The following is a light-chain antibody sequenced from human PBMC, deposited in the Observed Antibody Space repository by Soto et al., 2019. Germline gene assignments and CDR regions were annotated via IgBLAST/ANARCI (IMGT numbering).Light chain of an antibody. CDR3: QQYGGSPRVT. J-gene: IGKJ4*01. CDR2: SAS. Sequence: EIVLTQSPGTLSLSPGERVTLSCRASQSVSSNYLAWYQQKPGQAPRLLIYSASSRATGIPDRFSGSGSGTDFTLTISRQEPEDFAVYYCQQYGGSPRVTFGGGTKVEIK. CDR1: QSVSSNY. V-gene: IGKV3-20*01.